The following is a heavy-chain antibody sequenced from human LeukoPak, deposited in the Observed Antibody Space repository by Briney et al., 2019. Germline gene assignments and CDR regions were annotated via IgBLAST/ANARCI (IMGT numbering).Heavy chain of an antibody. CDR3: ARQLGGSYWSGFDY. Sequence: GESLKISCKGSGNRFTSYWIGWVRQMPGKGLEWMGIIYFGDSHTRYSPSFQGQATISADKSISTAYLQWSSLKASDTAMYYCARQLGGSYWSGFDYWGQGTLVTVPS. D-gene: IGHD1-26*01. CDR2: IYFGDSHT. J-gene: IGHJ4*02. V-gene: IGHV5-51*01. CDR1: GNRFTSYW.